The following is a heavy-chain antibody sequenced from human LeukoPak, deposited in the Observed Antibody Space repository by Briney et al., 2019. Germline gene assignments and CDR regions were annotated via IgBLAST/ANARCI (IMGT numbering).Heavy chain of an antibody. D-gene: IGHD1-7*01. J-gene: IGHJ4*02. CDR2: ISGSGGST. Sequence: GGSLRLSCAASGFTFSSYAMSWVRQAPGKGLEWVSAISGSGGSTYYADSVKGRFTISRDNSKNSLYLQMNSLRAEDTAIYYCAREDDWNYEDYWGQGTLVTVSS. CDR1: GFTFSSYA. V-gene: IGHV3-23*01. CDR3: AREDDWNYEDY.